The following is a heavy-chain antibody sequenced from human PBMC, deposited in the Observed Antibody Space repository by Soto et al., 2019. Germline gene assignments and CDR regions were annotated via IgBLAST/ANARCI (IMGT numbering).Heavy chain of an antibody. CDR3: ARVGAVGATTADY. D-gene: IGHD1-26*01. CDR2: IYYSGST. J-gene: IGHJ4*02. V-gene: IGHV4-30-4*01. Sequence: SETLSLTCTVSGGSISSGDNYWSWIRQPPGKGLEWIGYIYYSGSTYYNPSLKSRVTISVDTPKNQFSLKLSSVTAADTAVYYCARVGAVGATTADYWGQGTLVTVPQ. CDR1: GGSISSGDNY.